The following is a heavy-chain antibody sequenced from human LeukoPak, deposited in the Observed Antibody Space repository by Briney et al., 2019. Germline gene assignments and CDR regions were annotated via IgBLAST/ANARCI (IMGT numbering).Heavy chain of an antibody. V-gene: IGHV4-4*07. Sequence: PSETLSLTCTVSGGSISSYYWSWIRQPAGKGLEWIGRIYTSGSTNYNPPLKSRVTMSVDTSKNQFSLKLSSVTAADTAVYYCARVRSIVVVPAAIGGDAFDIWGQGTMVTVSS. CDR2: IYTSGST. CDR1: GGSISSYY. J-gene: IGHJ3*02. CDR3: ARVRSIVVVPAAIGGDAFDI. D-gene: IGHD2-2*02.